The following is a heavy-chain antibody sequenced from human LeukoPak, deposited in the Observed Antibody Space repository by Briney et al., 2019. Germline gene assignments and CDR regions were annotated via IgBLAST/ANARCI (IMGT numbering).Heavy chain of an antibody. CDR2: MSGSGGST. J-gene: IGHJ4*02. CDR3: AKVGEPYGSGSYYVDY. CDR1: GFTFSIYG. Sequence: GGSLRLSCAASGFTFSIYGMSWVRQAPGRGLEWVSAMSGSGGSTYYADSVKGRFTISRDNSKNTLYLQMNSLRADDTAVYYCAKVGEPYGSGSYYVDYWGQGTLVTVSS. D-gene: IGHD3-10*01. V-gene: IGHV3-23*01.